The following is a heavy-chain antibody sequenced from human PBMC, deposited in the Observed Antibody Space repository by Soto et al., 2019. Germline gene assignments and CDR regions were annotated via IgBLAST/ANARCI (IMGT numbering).Heavy chain of an antibody. CDR2: IIPIFGTA. CDR1: GGTFSSYA. D-gene: IGHD6-6*01. CDR3: ARPIAARPYYYYGMDV. J-gene: IGHJ6*02. Sequence: QVQLVQSGAEVKKPGSSVKVSCKASGGTFSSYAISWVRQAPGQGLEWMGGIIPIFGTANYAQKFQGRVTITADESTSTADMELSSLRSEDTAVYYCARPIAARPYYYYGMDVWGQGTTVTVSS. V-gene: IGHV1-69*01.